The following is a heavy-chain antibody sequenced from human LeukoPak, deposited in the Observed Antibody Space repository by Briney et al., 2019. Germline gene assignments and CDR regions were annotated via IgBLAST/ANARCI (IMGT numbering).Heavy chain of an antibody. CDR1: GFTFSSYG. D-gene: IGHD3-22*01. CDR3: ARDPEYDMVY. V-gene: IGHV3-30*03. J-gene: IGHJ4*02. Sequence: GGSLRLSCAASGFTFSSYGVHWVRQAPGKGLEWVAVISYDGSNKYYADSVKGRFTISRDNSKNTLYLQMNSLRAEDTAVYYCARDPEYDMVYWGQGTLVTVSS. CDR2: ISYDGSNK.